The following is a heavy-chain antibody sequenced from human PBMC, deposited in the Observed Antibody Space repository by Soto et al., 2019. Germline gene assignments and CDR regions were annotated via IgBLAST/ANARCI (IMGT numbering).Heavy chain of an antibody. Sequence: GGSLRLSCAASGFTFSSYGVNWVRQAPGKGLEWVSYISSSSSTIYYADSVKGRFTISRDNAKNSLYLQMNSLRAEDTAVYYCALGDILTGRDYWGQGTLVTVSS. J-gene: IGHJ4*02. D-gene: IGHD3-9*01. CDR2: ISSSSSTI. CDR3: ALGDILTGRDY. V-gene: IGHV3-48*01. CDR1: GFTFSSYG.